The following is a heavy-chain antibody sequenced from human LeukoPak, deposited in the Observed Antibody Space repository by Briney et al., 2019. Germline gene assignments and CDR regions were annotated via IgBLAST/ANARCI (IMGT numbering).Heavy chain of an antibody. Sequence: GGSLRLSCAASRFTFSSYAMSWVRQAPGKGLEWVSGISGSGGSTYYADSVKGRFTISRDNSKNTLYLQMNSLKTEDTAVYYCTTDAAGTSDYWGQGTLVTVSS. V-gene: IGHV3-23*01. CDR3: TTDAAGTSDY. D-gene: IGHD6-13*01. CDR1: RFTFSSYA. CDR2: ISGSGGST. J-gene: IGHJ4*02.